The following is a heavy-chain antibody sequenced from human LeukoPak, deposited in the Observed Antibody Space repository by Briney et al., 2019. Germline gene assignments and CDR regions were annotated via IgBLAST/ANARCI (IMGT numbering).Heavy chain of an antibody. CDR3: AKDREWELLFDY. V-gene: IGHV3-30*02. Sequence: GGSLRLSCAASGFTFSSYGMHWVRQAPGKGLEWVAFIRYDGSNKYYADSVKGRFTISRDNSKNTLYLQMNSLRAEDTAVYYCAKDREWELLFDYWGQGTLVTASS. CDR2: IRYDGSNK. D-gene: IGHD1-26*01. J-gene: IGHJ4*02. CDR1: GFTFSSYG.